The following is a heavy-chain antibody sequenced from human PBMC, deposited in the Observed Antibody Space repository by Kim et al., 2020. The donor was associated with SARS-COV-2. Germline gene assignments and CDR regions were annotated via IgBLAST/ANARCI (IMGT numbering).Heavy chain of an antibody. D-gene: IGHD6-13*01. V-gene: IGHV3-33*01. CDR3: ARGIAAPNYYYGMDV. CDR1: GFTFSSYG. CDR2: IWYDGSNK. Sequence: GGSLRLSCAASGFTFSSYGMHWVRQAPGKGLEWVAVIWYDGSNKYYADSVKGRFTISRDNSKNTLYLQMNSLRAEDTAVYYCARGIAAPNYYYGMDVWGQGTTVTVSS. J-gene: IGHJ6*02.